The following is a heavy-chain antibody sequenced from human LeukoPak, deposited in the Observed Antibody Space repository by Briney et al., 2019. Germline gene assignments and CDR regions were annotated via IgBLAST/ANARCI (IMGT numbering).Heavy chain of an antibody. J-gene: IGHJ4*02. CDR2: IYTSGST. Sequence: SETLSLTCTVSGGSISSYYWSWIRQPAGKGLEWIGRIYTSGSTNYNPSLKSRVTMSVDTSKNQFSLKLSSVTAADTAVYYCAGAMPGYCTNGVCYRGGYYFDYWGQGTLVTVSS. CDR3: AGAMPGYCTNGVCYRGGYYFDY. V-gene: IGHV4-4*07. CDR1: GGSISSYY. D-gene: IGHD2-8*01.